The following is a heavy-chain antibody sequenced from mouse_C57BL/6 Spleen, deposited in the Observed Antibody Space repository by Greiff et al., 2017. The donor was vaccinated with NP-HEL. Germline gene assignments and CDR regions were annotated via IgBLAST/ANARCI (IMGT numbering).Heavy chain of an antibody. Sequence: QVQLQQSGAELVKPGASVKISCKASGYAFSSYWMNWVKQRPGKGLEWIGQIYPGDGDTNYNGKFKGKATLTADKSSSTAYMQLSSLTSEDSAVYFCARPSYYDYDVDYFDYWGQGTTLTVSS. CDR1: GYAFSSYW. J-gene: IGHJ2*01. D-gene: IGHD2-4*01. V-gene: IGHV1-80*01. CDR3: ARPSYYDYDVDYFDY. CDR2: IYPGDGDT.